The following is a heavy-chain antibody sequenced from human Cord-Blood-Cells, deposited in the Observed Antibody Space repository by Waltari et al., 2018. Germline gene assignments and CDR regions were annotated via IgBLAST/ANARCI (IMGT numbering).Heavy chain of an antibody. CDR3: ARVTGAGAPVXXYXMDV. Sequence: PGSSVKVSCKASGGTFSSYAISWVRQAPGQGLEWMGGIIPIFGTANYAQKFQGRVTITADESTSTAYMELSSLGSEDTAVYYCARVTGAGAPVXXYXMDVWGKGTTVTVSS. V-gene: IGHV1-69*01. CDR2: IIPIFGTA. CDR1: GGTFSSYA. D-gene: IGHD2-8*01. J-gene: IGHJ6*03.